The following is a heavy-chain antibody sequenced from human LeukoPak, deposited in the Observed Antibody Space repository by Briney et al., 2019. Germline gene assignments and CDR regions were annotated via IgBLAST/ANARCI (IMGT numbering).Heavy chain of an antibody. J-gene: IGHJ4*02. CDR3: ARIGPLTGYYP. CDR1: GYTFTSYA. D-gene: IGHD3-9*01. V-gene: IGHV1-3*01. CDR2: INAGNGNT. Sequence: VASVKVSRKASGYTFTSYAMHWVRQAPGQRLEWMGWINAGNGNTKYSQKFQGRVTITRDTSASTAYMELSSLRSEDTAVYYCARIGPLTGYYPWGQGTLVTVSS.